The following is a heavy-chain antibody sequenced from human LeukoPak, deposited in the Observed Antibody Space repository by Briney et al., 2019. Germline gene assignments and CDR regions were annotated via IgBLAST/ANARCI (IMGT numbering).Heavy chain of an antibody. CDR3: ARENESSGWTKYFQH. D-gene: IGHD6-19*01. CDR2: IYYSGST. CDR1: GGSISSSSYY. J-gene: IGHJ1*01. Sequence: SETLSLTCTVSGGSISSSSYYWGWIRQPPGKGLEWIGSIYYSGSTYYNPSLKSRVTISVDTSKNQFSLKLSSVTAADTAVYYCARENESSGWTKYFQHWGQGTLVTVSS. V-gene: IGHV4-39*07.